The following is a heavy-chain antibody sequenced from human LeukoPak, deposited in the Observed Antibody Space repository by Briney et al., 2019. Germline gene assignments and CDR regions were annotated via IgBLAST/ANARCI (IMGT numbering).Heavy chain of an antibody. CDR2: IRAEGTTT. J-gene: IGHJ4*02. V-gene: IGHV3-74*03. Sequence: GGSLRLSCAASGFTFSTYWMHWVRHAPGEGLVWVARIRAEGTTTAYADSVKGRFTISRDNAKNTLFLQMNSLSAEDTAVYYCARDLDWILFDYWGQGTLVTVSS. CDR1: GFTFSTYW. D-gene: IGHD3-9*01. CDR3: ARDLDWILFDY.